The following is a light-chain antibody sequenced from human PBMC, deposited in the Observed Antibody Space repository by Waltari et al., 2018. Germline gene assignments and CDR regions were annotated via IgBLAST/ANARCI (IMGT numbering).Light chain of an antibody. CDR2: AAS. CDR1: QSISSY. J-gene: IGKJ4*01. CDR3: QQSYSTPLVT. V-gene: IGKV1-39*01. Sequence: DIQMTQSPSSLSASVGDRVTITCLASQSISSYLNWYQQKPGKAPKLLIYAASSLQSGVPSRFSGSGSGTDFTLTISSLQPEDFATYYCQQSYSTPLVTFGGGTKVEIK.